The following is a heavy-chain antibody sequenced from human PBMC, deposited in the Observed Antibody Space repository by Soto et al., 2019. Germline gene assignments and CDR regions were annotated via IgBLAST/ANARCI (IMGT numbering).Heavy chain of an antibody. V-gene: IGHV3-23*01. D-gene: IGHD3-22*01. Sequence: GGSLRLSCAASGFTFNNYAMSWVRQAPGKGLEWVSAISGGGGNTYYAESVKGRFTISRDNSRDTLYLQMNSLRAEDTAVYYCAKDLTMIVVVIPSQPHWGQGTLVTVSS. CDR2: ISGGGGNT. J-gene: IGHJ4*02. CDR3: AKDLTMIVVVIPSQPH. CDR1: GFTFNNYA.